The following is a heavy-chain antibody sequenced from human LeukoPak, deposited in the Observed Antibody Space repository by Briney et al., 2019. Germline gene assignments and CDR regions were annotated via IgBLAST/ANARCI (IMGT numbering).Heavy chain of an antibody. CDR1: GFTFSNYW. Sequence: GGSLRLSCAASGFTFSNYWMSWVRQAPGKGLEWVANIKQDGSEIYYVDPVKGRFTISRDNAKNSLYLQMNSLRAEDTAVYYCARDGSSFDYWGLGTLVTVSS. J-gene: IGHJ4*02. D-gene: IGHD3-10*01. V-gene: IGHV3-7*01. CDR3: ARDGSSFDY. CDR2: IKQDGSEI.